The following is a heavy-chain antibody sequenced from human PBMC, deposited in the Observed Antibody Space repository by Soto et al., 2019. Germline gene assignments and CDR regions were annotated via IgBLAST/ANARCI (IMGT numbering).Heavy chain of an antibody. Sequence: SETLSLTCAVYGGSFSGYYWSWIRQPPGKGLEWIGEINHSGSTNYNPSLKSRVTISVDTSKNQFSLKLSSVTAADTAVYYCARTPFVRGYSGYDFDYWGQGTLVTVSS. D-gene: IGHD5-12*01. CDR2: INHSGST. V-gene: IGHV4-34*01. J-gene: IGHJ4*02. CDR3: ARTPFVRGYSGYDFDY. CDR1: GGSFSGYY.